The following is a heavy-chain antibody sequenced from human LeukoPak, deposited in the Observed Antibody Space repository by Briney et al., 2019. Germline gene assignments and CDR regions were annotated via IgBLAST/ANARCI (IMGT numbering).Heavy chain of an antibody. CDR2: IYYSGST. CDR3: ARDLANYDSSGYYYSGFDP. Sequence: SETLSLTCAVYGGSFSSYYWSWIRQPPGKGLEWIGYIYYSGSTNYNPSLKSRVTISVDTSKNQFSLKLSSVTAADTAVYYCARDLANYDSSGYYYSGFDPWGQGTLVTVSS. V-gene: IGHV4-59*01. J-gene: IGHJ5*02. CDR1: GGSFSSYY. D-gene: IGHD3-22*01.